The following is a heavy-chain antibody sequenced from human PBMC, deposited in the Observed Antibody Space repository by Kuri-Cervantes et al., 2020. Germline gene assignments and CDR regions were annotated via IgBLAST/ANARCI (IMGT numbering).Heavy chain of an antibody. D-gene: IGHD3-10*01. CDR3: AKGKTLVRGFTGVDFDS. CDR2: TPYAGIYE. CDR1: GFILSNYD. Sequence: GGSLRLSCAASGFILSNYDMHWVRQAPGKGLDWVAFTPYAGIYECCADSVKGRFTISRDNSKNTVNLQMDNLRTEDTAIYYCAKGKTLVRGFTGVDFDSWGQGVLVTVSS. J-gene: IGHJ4*02. V-gene: IGHV3-30*02.